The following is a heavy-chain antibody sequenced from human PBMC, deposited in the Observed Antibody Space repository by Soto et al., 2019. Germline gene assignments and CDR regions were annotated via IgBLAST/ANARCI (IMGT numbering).Heavy chain of an antibody. CDR2: ISSSGGLT. CDR1: GFTFSSYA. D-gene: IGHD3-22*01. CDR3: RLYDSSGTFDY. V-gene: IGHV3-23*01. Sequence: PGGSLRLSCAASGFTFSSYAMSWVRQAPGKGLEWVSSISSSGGLTYYADSVKGRFTISRDNSKNTLYLQMNSLRAEDTAVYYCRLYDSSGTFDYWGQGTLVTVSS. J-gene: IGHJ4*02.